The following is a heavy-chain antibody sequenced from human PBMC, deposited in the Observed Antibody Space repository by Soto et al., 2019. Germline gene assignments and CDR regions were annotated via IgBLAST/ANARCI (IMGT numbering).Heavy chain of an antibody. CDR3: ARDGPLERGNAFDI. CDR1: GGSISSHY. V-gene: IGHV4-59*11. Sequence: SETLSLTCTVSGGSISSHYWSWIRQPPGKRLEWIACMYYSGSTTYNPSLKSRVTVSVDTSKNQFSLKLSSVTAADTAVYYCARDGPLERGNAFDIWGQGTMVTVSS. J-gene: IGHJ3*02. CDR2: MYYSGST. D-gene: IGHD1-1*01.